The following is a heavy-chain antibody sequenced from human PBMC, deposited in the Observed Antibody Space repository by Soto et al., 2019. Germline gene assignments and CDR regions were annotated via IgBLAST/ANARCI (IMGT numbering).Heavy chain of an antibody. Sequence: QVQLVESGGGVVQPGRSLRLTCAASGFIFSGSGMHWVRQAPGKGLEWVALISYDGSRTYYADSVRDRFTISRDNGQNTLYRQMNSLGAEDTAVYCCARWVGSSMYDNSGKYDSWGQGTLVIVSS. J-gene: IGHJ5*01. CDR2: ISYDGSRT. CDR1: GFIFSGSG. V-gene: IGHV3-30*03. D-gene: IGHD3-22*01. CDR3: ARWVGSSMYDNSGKYDS.